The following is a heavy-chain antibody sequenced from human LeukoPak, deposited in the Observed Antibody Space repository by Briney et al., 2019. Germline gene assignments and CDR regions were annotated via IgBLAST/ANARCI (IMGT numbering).Heavy chain of an antibody. CDR1: VASVRSQY. Sequence: PSETLSLTCIVSVASVRSQYWNWIRQPPGKRLEWIGFVSYSGTTNYNPSLNGRVTISIDTSKNRVSLRLTSVTAADTAYYRYARGGRDGPVDFGGQGTLVTVSS. CDR2: VSYSGTT. CDR3: ARGGRDGPVDF. D-gene: IGHD5-24*01. V-gene: IGHV4-59*02. J-gene: IGHJ4*02.